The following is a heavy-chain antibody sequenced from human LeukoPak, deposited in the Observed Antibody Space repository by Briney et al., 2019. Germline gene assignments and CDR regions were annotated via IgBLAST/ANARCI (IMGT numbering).Heavy chain of an antibody. CDR2: ISSDGNSK. CDR1: GFSFSSYS. J-gene: IGHJ4*02. CDR3: VSPTADYPFLYYFDS. D-gene: IGHD5-12*01. V-gene: IGHV3-30*09. Sequence: GGSLRLSCAASGFSFSSYSIHWVRQAPGRGLEWVAVISSDGNSKNFALSVKGRFAISRDNSKNTLFLQMNNLRSEDTALYYCVSPTADYPFLYYFDSWGQGTLVTVSS.